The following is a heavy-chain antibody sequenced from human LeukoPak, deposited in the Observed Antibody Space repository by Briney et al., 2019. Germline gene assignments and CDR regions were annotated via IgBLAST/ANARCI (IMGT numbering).Heavy chain of an antibody. V-gene: IGHV3-21*01. CDR1: GFNFSVYT. Sequence: PGGSLRLSCSASGFNFSVYTMNWVRQAPGKGLEWVSSISHNHKYIYNADSVKGRFTISRDNAKNTLYLQMNSLRAEDTAVYYCASAPPRYSSSWYTGWGQGTLVTVSS. CDR2: ISHNHKYI. D-gene: IGHD6-13*01. CDR3: ASAPPRYSSSWYTG. J-gene: IGHJ4*02.